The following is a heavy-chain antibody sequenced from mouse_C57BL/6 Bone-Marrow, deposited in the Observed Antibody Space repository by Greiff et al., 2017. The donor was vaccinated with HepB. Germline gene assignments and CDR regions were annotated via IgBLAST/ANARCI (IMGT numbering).Heavy chain of an antibody. D-gene: IGHD1-1*01. CDR1: GYTFTDYA. V-gene: IGHV1-67*01. CDR2: ISTYYGDA. J-gene: IGHJ2*01. CDR3: ARSLNYYGSSDY. Sequence: QVHVKQSGPELVRPGVSVKISCKGSGYTFTDYAMHWVKQSHAKSLEWIGVISTYYGDASYNQKFKDKATMTVDKSSSTAYMELARLTSEDSAVYYCARSLNYYGSSDYWGQGTTLTVSS.